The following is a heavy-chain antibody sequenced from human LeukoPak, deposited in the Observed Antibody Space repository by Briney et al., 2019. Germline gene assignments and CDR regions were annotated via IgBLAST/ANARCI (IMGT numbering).Heavy chain of an antibody. D-gene: IGHD3-22*01. V-gene: IGHV3-15*01. J-gene: IGHJ6*02. CDR1: GFTFSNAW. Sequence: GGSLRLSCAASGFTFSNAWMSWVRQAPGKGLEWVGRIKSKTDGGTTDYAAPVKGRFTISRDDSKNTLYLQMNSLKTEDTAVYYCTTDRLLPYYDSSGYNYYYYGMDVWGQGTTVTVSS. CDR3: TTDRLLPYYDSSGYNYYYYGMDV. CDR2: IKSKTDGGTT.